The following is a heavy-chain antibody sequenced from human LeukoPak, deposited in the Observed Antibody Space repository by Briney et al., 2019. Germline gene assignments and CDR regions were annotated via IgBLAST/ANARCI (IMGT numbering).Heavy chain of an antibody. CDR2: ISGSGGST. CDR3: AKDDCSSTSCFFLPSYNWFDP. Sequence: GGSLRLSCAASGFTFSSYAMSWVRQAPGKGLEWVSAISGSGGSTYYADSVKGRFTISRDNSKNTLYLQMNSLRAEDTAVYYCAKDDCSSTSCFFLPSYNWFDPWGQGTLVTVSS. CDR1: GFTFSSYA. J-gene: IGHJ5*02. V-gene: IGHV3-23*01. D-gene: IGHD2-2*01.